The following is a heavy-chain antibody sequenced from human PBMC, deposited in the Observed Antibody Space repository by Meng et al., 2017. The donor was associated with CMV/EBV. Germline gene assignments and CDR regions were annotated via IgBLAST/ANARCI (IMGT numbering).Heavy chain of an antibody. CDR3: ARDLLKGGIAARPAGMGY. J-gene: IGHJ4*02. V-gene: IGHV3-21*01. Sequence: GESLKISCAASGFTFSSYSMNWVRQAPGKGLEWVSSISSSSSYIYYADSVKGRFTIPRDNAKNSLYLQMNSLRAEDTAVYYCARDLLKGGIAARPAGMGYWGQGTLVTVSS. D-gene: IGHD6-6*01. CDR1: GFTFSSYS. CDR2: ISSSSSYI.